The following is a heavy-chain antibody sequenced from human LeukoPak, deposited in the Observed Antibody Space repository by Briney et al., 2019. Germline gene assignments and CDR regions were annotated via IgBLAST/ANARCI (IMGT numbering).Heavy chain of an antibody. Sequence: PGGCLRLSRVGSGYTFSSYGIHWVPHVPGRGRGWGADISYDETNKHYADSLKGRFTISRDNSKNTLYLQMNSLRPEDTAVYYCAKVESGLMIWGIIAGRSLDCWGQGTLVTVSS. CDR1: GYTFSSYG. CDR2: ISYDETNK. V-gene: IGHV3-30*18. CDR3: AKVESGLMIWGIIAGRSLDC. J-gene: IGHJ4*02. D-gene: IGHD3-10*01.